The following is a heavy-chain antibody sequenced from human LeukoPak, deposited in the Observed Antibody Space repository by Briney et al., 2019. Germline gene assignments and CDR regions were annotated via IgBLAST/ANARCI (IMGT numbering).Heavy chain of an antibody. Sequence: PAGTLRLSCAASGFTVSSNYLSWIRQAPGKGLEWVSVIYSSGSTYYADSVKCRFTISRANAKNSLYLQMNSLRAEDTAVYYCARTKRVTGNLFDYWGQGTLVTVSS. CDR3: ARTKRVTGNLFDY. V-gene: IGHV3-53*01. CDR1: GFTVSSNY. D-gene: IGHD1-14*01. J-gene: IGHJ4*02. CDR2: IYSSGST.